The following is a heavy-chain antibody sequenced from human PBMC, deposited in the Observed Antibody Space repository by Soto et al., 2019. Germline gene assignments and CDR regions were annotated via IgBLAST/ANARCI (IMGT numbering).Heavy chain of an antibody. CDR1: GFTFRNDY. Sequence: GGSLRLSCAASGFTFRNDYMTWVRQTPGKGLEWISTITSSGGSTYYAASVKGRVTISRDNANNSLYLQMTGLRAEDTALYYCSLEKYTNSLNYFDLWGPGPLVTVSS. CDR3: SLEKYTNSLNYFDL. D-gene: IGHD6-6*01. V-gene: IGHV3-11*01. J-gene: IGHJ2*01. CDR2: ITSSGGST.